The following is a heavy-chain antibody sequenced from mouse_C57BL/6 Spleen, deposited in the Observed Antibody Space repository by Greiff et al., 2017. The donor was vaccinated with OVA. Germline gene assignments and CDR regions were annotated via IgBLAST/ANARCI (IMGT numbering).Heavy chain of an antibody. CDR3: ARYSGPHWDFDV. Sequence: EVKLQESGGGLVQPGGSLSLSCAASGFTFTDYYMSWVRQPPGQALEWLGFIRNKANGYTTEYSASVKGRFTISRDNSQSILYLQMNALRAEDSATYYCARYSGPHWDFDVWGTGTTVTVSS. CDR1: GFTFTDYY. J-gene: IGHJ1*03. V-gene: IGHV7-3*01. D-gene: IGHD3-1*01. CDR2: IRNKANGYTT.